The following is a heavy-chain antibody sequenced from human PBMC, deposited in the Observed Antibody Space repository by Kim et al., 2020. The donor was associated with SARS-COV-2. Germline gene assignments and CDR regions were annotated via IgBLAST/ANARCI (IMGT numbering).Heavy chain of an antibody. V-gene: IGHV3-30*03. Sequence: GGSLRLSCAASGFTFSSYGMHWVRQAPGKGLEWVAVISYDGSNKYYADSVKGRFTISRDNSKNTLYLQMNSLRAEDTAVYYCATLREVIISWGQGTLVTVSS. CDR3: ATLREVIIS. J-gene: IGHJ4*02. CDR2: ISYDGSNK. CDR1: GFTFSSYG. D-gene: IGHD3-10*01.